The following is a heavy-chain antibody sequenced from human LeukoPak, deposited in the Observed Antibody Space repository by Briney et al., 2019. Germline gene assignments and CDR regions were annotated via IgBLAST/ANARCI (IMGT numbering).Heavy chain of an antibody. Sequence: GGSLRLSCAASGFTVRSNYMTWVRQAPGKGLEWVSLIYSGGSAYYADSVKGRFTISRDNSKNTLYLQMNSLRAEDTAVYYCARVPDATSFDYWGQGTLVTVSS. CDR1: GFTVRSNY. CDR3: ARVPDATSFDY. V-gene: IGHV3-66*01. CDR2: IYSGGSA. J-gene: IGHJ4*02.